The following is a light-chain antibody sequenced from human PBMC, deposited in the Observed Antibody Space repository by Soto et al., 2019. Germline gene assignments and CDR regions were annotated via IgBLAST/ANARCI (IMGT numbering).Light chain of an antibody. V-gene: IGLV1-40*01. CDR1: SSNIGADYD. CDR3: QSYDSGLNDYV. Sequence: QSVLTQPPSVSGAPGQRVTMSCAGTSSNIGADYDVHWYQLLPGIAPKLLIYSNTNRASRVPDRFSGSKSGTSASLDIAGLQAEDEADYYCQSYDSGLNDYVFGPGTKLTVL. CDR2: SNT. J-gene: IGLJ1*01.